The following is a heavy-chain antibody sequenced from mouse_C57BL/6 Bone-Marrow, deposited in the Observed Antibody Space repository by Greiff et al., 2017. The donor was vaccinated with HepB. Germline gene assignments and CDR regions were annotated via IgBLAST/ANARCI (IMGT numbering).Heavy chain of an antibody. D-gene: IGHD1-1*01. Sequence: QVQLKQSGPGLVQPSQSLSITCTVSGFSLTSYGVHWVRQSPGKGLEWLGVIWSGGSTDYNAAFISRLSISKDNSKSKVFFKMNSLQADDTAIYYCASYGGLYYAMDYWGQGTSVTVSS. CDR3: ASYGGLYYAMDY. V-gene: IGHV2-2*01. J-gene: IGHJ4*01. CDR1: GFSLTSYG. CDR2: IWSGGST.